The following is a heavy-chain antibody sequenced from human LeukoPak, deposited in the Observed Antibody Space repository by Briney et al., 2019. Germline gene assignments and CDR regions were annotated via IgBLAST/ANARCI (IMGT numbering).Heavy chain of an antibody. V-gene: IGHV1/OR15-1*04. CDR2: INPNSGGT. CDR3: ARAGSSSRWVNDY. Sequence: ASVKVSCKASGYIFTDYYMHWVRQAPGQELGWMGRINPNSGGTNYAQKFQGRVTMTRDTSISTAYMELSRLTSDDTAVYYCARAGSSSRWVNDYWGQGTLVTVSS. J-gene: IGHJ4*02. D-gene: IGHD6-13*01. CDR1: GYIFTDYY.